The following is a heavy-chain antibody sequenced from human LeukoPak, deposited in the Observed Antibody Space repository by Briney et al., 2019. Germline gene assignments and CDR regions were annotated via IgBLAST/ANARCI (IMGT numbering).Heavy chain of an antibody. Sequence: GGSLRLSCAASGFTFSSYAMSWVRQAPGKGLEWVSAISGSGGSTYYADSVKGRFTISRDNSKNTLYLQMNSLRAEDTAVYYCARDLMSGIAVAALDYWGQGTLVTVSS. CDR1: GFTFSSYA. D-gene: IGHD6-19*01. CDR3: ARDLMSGIAVAALDY. J-gene: IGHJ4*02. CDR2: ISGSGGST. V-gene: IGHV3-23*01.